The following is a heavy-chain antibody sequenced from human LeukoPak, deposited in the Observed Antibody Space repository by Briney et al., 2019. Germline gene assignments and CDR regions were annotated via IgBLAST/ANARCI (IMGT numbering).Heavy chain of an antibody. J-gene: IGHJ4*02. Sequence: GGSLRLSCAASGFAFNSFAMNWVRQAPGEGLEWVSSISNSDGSSHYADFVKGRFTISRDNSKNTLHLQMNSLRAEDTAVYYCAKSLGVGGYTRYKGFDQWGQGTLVTVSS. CDR2: ISNSDGSS. CDR3: AKSLGVGGYTRYKGFDQ. CDR1: GFAFNSFA. D-gene: IGHD3-16*02. V-gene: IGHV3-23*01.